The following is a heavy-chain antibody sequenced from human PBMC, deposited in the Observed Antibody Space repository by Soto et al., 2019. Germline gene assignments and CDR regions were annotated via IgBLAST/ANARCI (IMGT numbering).Heavy chain of an antibody. Sequence: QVHLQESGPGRVKPSETLSLTCSVSGGSVYDFYWNWLRQTPGKGLEWIGNIYNNGRTNYNPSLKNRVTISIDTSKNQFSLHLSSVTTADTAMYFCARGHGIYVRFDSWGQGILVSVSS. CDR3: ARGHGIYVRFDS. CDR1: GGSVYDFY. D-gene: IGHD3-10*02. J-gene: IGHJ4*02. V-gene: IGHV4-59*02. CDR2: IYNNGRT.